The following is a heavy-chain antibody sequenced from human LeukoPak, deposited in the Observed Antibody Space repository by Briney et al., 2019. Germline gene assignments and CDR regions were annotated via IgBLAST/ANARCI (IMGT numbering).Heavy chain of an antibody. CDR2: FSGSGGRT. V-gene: IGHV3-23*01. D-gene: IGHD3-10*01. J-gene: IGHJ3*02. CDR3: ATRQSLMVRDVGAFDI. CDR1: GFTFSYYG. Sequence: PGGSLRLSCAASGFTFSYYGMSWVRQAPGKGLEWVSAFSGSGGRTYYADSVKGRFTISRDNSKNTLYLQMNSLRAEDTAVYYCATRQSLMVRDVGAFDIWGQGTMVTVSS.